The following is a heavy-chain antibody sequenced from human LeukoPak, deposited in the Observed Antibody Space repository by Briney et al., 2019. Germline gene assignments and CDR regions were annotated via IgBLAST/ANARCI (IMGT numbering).Heavy chain of an antibody. D-gene: IGHD5-12*01. J-gene: IGHJ6*03. CDR3: AKGVVANGCIMDV. V-gene: IGHV3-53*01. CDR2: IYSGGNT. CDR1: GFTVSSNS. Sequence: QTGGSLRLSCTVSGFTVSSNSMSWVRQAPGKGLEWVSFIYSGGNTNYTDSVKGRFTISRDNSKNTLYLQMNSLRAEDTAVFYCAKGVVANGCIMDVWGKGTTVSVFS.